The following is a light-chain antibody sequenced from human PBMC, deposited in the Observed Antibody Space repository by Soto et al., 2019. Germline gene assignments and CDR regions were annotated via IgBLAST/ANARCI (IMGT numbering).Light chain of an antibody. Sequence: QSALTQPASVSGSPGQSITISCTGTSSDVGGYNYVSWYQLHPGKAPKRMIYEVSNRPSGVSNRFSGSKSGNTASLTISGLQAEDEADYYCSSYTSSSTNVVFGGGTKVTVL. CDR2: EVS. J-gene: IGLJ2*01. V-gene: IGLV2-14*01. CDR3: SSYTSSSTNVV. CDR1: SSDVGGYNY.